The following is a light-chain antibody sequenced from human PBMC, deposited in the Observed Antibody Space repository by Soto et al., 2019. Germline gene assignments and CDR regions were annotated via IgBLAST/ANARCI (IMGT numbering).Light chain of an antibody. J-gene: IGKJ4*01. CDR2: DVS. Sequence: DIQMTQSPSTLSASVGDRVIITCRASQSLGTWLAWYQQKPGTAPVLLIYDVSRLESGVPSRFSGRGSGTEFTLTISSLQPDDFATYYCQQYFSYPLTFGGGTKVDI. CDR3: QQYFSYPLT. CDR1: QSLGTW. V-gene: IGKV1-5*01.